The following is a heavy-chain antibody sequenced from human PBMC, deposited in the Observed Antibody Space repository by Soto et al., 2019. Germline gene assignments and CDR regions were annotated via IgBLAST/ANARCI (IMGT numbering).Heavy chain of an antibody. D-gene: IGHD1-1*01. CDR2: MNPNSGDT. V-gene: IGHV1-8*01. CDR3: ARVGGNWNDDYFDY. Sequence: QVQLVQSGAEVKKPGASVKVSCKTSGYTFSDHDINWVRQATGQGPEWLGWMNPNSGDTGYGQNFRGRVTMTRDTSTRTAYMELSSLRSEDTAVYYCARVGGNWNDDYFDYWGQGTLVTVSS. CDR1: GYTFSDHD. J-gene: IGHJ4*02.